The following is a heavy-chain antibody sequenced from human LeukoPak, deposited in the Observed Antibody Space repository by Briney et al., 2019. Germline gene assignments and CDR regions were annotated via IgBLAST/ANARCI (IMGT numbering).Heavy chain of an antibody. CDR1: GFTFSSYS. CDR2: ISSSSSTI. Sequence: PGGSLRLSCAASGFTFSSYSMNWVRQAPGKGLEWVSYISSSSSTIYYADSVKGRFTISRDNAKNSLYLQMNSLRAEDTAVYYCARDSEFGGVIPEDYWGQGTLVTVSS. D-gene: IGHD3-16*02. V-gene: IGHV3-48*04. CDR3: ARDSEFGGVIPEDY. J-gene: IGHJ4*02.